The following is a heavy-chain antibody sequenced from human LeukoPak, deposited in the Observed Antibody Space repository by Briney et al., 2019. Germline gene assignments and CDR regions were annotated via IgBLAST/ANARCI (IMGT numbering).Heavy chain of an antibody. V-gene: IGHV3-23*01. D-gene: IGHD3-22*01. J-gene: IGHJ5*01. Sequence: PGGSLRLSCGASGFTFSTYAMSWVRQPPGQGLEWVASISGRGELTYYTDSVRGRFTISRDNSRSTLYLQMNFLRTDDTAVYYCVKDRPNYYSSEGHYYRQNGDSWGQGTLVTVSS. CDR1: GFTFSTYA. CDR3: VKDRPNYYSSEGHYYRQNGDS. CDR2: ISGRGELT.